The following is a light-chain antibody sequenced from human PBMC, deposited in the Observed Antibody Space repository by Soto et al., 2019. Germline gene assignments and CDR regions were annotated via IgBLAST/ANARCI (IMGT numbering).Light chain of an antibody. V-gene: IGKV1-9*01. J-gene: IGKJ5*01. CDR2: AAS. CDR1: QGISSY. Sequence: DLQLTQSPSFLSASVGDRVTITCRASQGISSYLAWYQQKPGKAPKFLIYAASTLQSGVPSRFSGSVSGTEFTLTISSLQPEDFATYYCQRLDNYPITFGQGTRLEIK. CDR3: QRLDNYPIT.